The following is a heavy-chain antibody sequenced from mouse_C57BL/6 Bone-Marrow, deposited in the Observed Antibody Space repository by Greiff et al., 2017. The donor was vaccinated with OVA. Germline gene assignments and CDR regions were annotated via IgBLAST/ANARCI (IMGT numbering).Heavy chain of an antibody. CDR2: IYPGNGDT. Sequence: QVQLQQPGAELVRPGASVKMSCKASGYTFTSYNMHWVKQTPRQGLEWIGAIYPGNGDTSYNQKFKGKATLTVDKSSSTAYMQLSSLTSEDSAVYVCAREECITTVDHYFDYWGQGTTLTVSS. D-gene: IGHD1-1*01. CDR1: GYTFTSYN. CDR3: AREECITTVDHYFDY. V-gene: IGHV1-12*01. J-gene: IGHJ2*01.